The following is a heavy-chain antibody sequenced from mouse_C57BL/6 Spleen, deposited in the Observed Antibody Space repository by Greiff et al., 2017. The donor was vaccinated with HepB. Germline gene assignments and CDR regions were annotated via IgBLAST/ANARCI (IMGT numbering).Heavy chain of an antibody. CDR2: INPGSGGT. D-gene: IGHD1-1*01. CDR1: GYAFTNYL. V-gene: IGHV1-54*01. Sequence: VQLQQSGAELVRPGTSVKVSCKASGYAFTNYLIEWVKQRPGQGLEWIGVINPGSGGTNYNEKFKGKATLTADKSSSTAYMQLSSLTSEDSAVYFCARSLTTVVATGYFDVWGTGTTVTVSS. J-gene: IGHJ1*03. CDR3: ARSLTTVVATGYFDV.